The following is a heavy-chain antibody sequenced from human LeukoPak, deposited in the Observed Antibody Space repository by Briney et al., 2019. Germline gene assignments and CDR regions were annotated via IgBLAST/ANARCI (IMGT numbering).Heavy chain of an antibody. D-gene: IGHD6-13*01. CDR1: GYTFTSYD. CDR3: GRYSSTRPDY. J-gene: IGHJ4*02. Sequence: ASVKVSCKASGYTFTSYDINWVRQAPGQGLEWMGWISAYNGNTNYAQKLQGRVTMTTDTSTSTAYMELRSLRSDDTAVYYCGRYSSTRPDYWGQGTLVTVSS. CDR2: ISAYNGNT. V-gene: IGHV1-18*01.